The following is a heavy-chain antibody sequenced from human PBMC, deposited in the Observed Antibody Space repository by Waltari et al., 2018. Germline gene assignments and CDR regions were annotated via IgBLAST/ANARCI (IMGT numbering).Heavy chain of an antibody. J-gene: IGHJ5*02. CDR1: GFTFINYA. CDR2: ISGGGTST. D-gene: IGHD5-12*01. V-gene: IGHV3-23*04. CDR3: AKASGYDAA. Sequence: EVQLVESGGGLVQPGGSLRLSCAASGFTFINYAMSWVRQAPGKGLDGVAGISGGGTSTYYADSVKGRFTISRDNSKNTLYLQMNSLRAEDTALYYCAKASGYDAAWGQGTLVTVSS.